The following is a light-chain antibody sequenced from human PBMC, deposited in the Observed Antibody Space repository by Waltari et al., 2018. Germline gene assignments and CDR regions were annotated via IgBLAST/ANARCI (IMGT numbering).Light chain of an antibody. CDR1: QSISTN. J-gene: IGKJ3*01. Sequence: EIVMTQSPAILSVSPGERATLSCRASQSISTNLAWYQHKTGQAPWLLIHGASTRATGIPARFSGSGSGTEFTLTISSLQSEDFAVYYCQQYNYWPRFTFGPGTKVDIK. V-gene: IGKV3-15*01. CDR3: QQYNYWPRFT. CDR2: GAS.